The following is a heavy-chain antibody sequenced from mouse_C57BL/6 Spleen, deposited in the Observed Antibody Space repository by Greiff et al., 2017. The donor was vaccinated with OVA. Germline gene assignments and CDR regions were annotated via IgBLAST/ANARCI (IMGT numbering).Heavy chain of an antibody. CDR2: IYPGDGDT. D-gene: IGHD3-2*02. CDR1: GYAFSSSW. J-gene: IGHJ3*01. V-gene: IGHV1-82*01. CDR3: ARKEDSSGFPFAY. Sequence: VQLQQSGPELVKPGASVKISCKASGYAFSSSWMNWVKQRPGKGLEWIGRIYPGDGDTNYNGKFKGKATLTADKSSSTAYMQLSSLTSEDSAVYFCARKEDSSGFPFAYWGQGTLVTVSA.